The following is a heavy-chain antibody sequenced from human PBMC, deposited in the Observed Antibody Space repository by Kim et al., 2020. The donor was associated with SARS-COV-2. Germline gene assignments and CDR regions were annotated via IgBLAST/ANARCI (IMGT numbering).Heavy chain of an antibody. D-gene: IGHD3-9*01. CDR2: ISWNSGDI. V-gene: IGHV3-9*01. J-gene: IGHJ3*02. CDR3: AKDKDPNYDILTGYFAFDI. Sequence: GGSLRLSCAASGFTFGDYAMHWVRQAPGKGLEWVSGISWNSGDIGYADSVKGRFTISRDNAKNSLYLQMTSLRPEDTALYYCAKDKDPNYDILTGYFAFDIWCQGTLVTVSS. CDR1: GFTFGDYA.